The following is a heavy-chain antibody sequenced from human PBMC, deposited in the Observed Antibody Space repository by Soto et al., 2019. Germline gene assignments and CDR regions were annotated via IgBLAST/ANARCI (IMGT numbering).Heavy chain of an antibody. Sequence: SVKVSCKASGGTFSSYATSWVRQAPGQGLEWMGGIIPIFGTANYAQKFQGRVTITADESTSTAYMELSSLRSEDTAVYYCASRGDIVVVPAATTYYYYYGMDVWGQGTTVTVSS. CDR3: ASRGDIVVVPAATTYYYYYGMDV. CDR1: GGTFSSYA. V-gene: IGHV1-69*13. D-gene: IGHD2-2*01. J-gene: IGHJ6*02. CDR2: IIPIFGTA.